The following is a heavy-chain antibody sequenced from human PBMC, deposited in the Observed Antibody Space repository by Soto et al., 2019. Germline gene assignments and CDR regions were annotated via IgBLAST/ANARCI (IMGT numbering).Heavy chain of an antibody. CDR2: IYPSGTT. Sequence: SETLSLTCAVSGDAITSNNCLTLFRQSPGTRLEWIGEIYPSGTTNYNPSLRSRATISVDRSKNHFSLNLNSLTAADTALYYCAIRPDGSPWLAYRGQGTLVTVSS. D-gene: IGHD6-19*01. J-gene: IGHJ4*02. V-gene: IGHV4-4*02. CDR3: AIRPDGSPWLAY. CDR1: GDAITSNNC.